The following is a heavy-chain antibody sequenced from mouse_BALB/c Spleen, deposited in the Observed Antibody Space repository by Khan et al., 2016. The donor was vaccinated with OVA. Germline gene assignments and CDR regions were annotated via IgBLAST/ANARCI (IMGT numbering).Heavy chain of an antibody. Sequence: VQLQESGAELMKPGASVKISCKASGYTFSSYWIEWVKQRPGHGLEWIGEILPGSNITNYNERFKDKATFTADTSSNTAYMQLSSLTSEDSAIYYCARGNYYGSTSWFGYGGQGTLVTVSA. CDR2: ILPGSNIT. CDR3: ARGNYYGSTSWFGY. CDR1: GYTFSSYW. D-gene: IGHD1-1*01. J-gene: IGHJ3*01. V-gene: IGHV1-9*01.